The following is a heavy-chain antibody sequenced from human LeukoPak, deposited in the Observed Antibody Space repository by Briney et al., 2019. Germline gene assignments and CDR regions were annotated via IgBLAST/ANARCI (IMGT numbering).Heavy chain of an antibody. V-gene: IGHV3-66*01. Sequence: VGSLRLSCAVSVFTVSGNYMSCVRQAPGRGVEWVSIIYSGDRTYYADSVKGRVTISRDNSKKTLYLQMNSLRAEDTAVYYCARVFWEKDGFIGAFDIWGQGTMVTVSS. J-gene: IGHJ3*02. D-gene: IGHD3-3*01. CDR3: ARVFWEKDGFIGAFDI. CDR2: IYSGDRT. CDR1: VFTVSGNY.